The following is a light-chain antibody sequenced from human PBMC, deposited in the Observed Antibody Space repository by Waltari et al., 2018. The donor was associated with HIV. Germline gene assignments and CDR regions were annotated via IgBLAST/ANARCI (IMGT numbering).Light chain of an antibody. V-gene: IGLV1-40*01. CDR2: LNT. Sequence: QSVLMQPPSVSGAPGKRVTISCTGSSSNIGAGYHVHWYQQLPGAAPKLLIYLNTNRPSGVPDRFSGSKSGASASLAITGLQAEDEGDYYCQSFDNSLRAWGLFGGGTRLTVL. J-gene: IGLJ2*01. CDR3: QSFDNSLRAWGL. CDR1: SSNIGAGYH.